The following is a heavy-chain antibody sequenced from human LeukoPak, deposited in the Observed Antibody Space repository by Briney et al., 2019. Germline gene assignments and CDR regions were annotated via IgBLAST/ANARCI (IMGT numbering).Heavy chain of an antibody. CDR2: INPSGGST. V-gene: IGHV1-46*01. D-gene: IGHD3-22*01. J-gene: IGHJ4*02. CDR3: ARGPYYYDSSGEYYFDY. Sequence: ASVKVSCKASGYTFTSYYMHWVRQAPGQGLEWMGIINPSGGSTSYAQKFQGRVTMTRDTSTSTVYMELSSLRSEDTAVYYCARGPYYYDSSGEYYFDYWGQGTLVTVSS. CDR1: GYTFTSYY.